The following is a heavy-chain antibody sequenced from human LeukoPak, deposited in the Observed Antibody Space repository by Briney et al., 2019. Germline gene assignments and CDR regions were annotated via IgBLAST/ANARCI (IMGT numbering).Heavy chain of an antibody. CDR1: GYTFTSYA. V-gene: IGHV1-3*03. J-gene: IGHJ4*02. Sequence: GSVKVSCKASGYTFTSYAMHWVRQAPGQRLEWMGWIKAVNGDTKYSQEFQGRVTITRDTSATTVYMELSSLKYEDMAVYYCARVAGTLFDYWGQGTLVTVSS. CDR3: ARVAGTLFDY. CDR2: IKAVNGDT. D-gene: IGHD6-19*01.